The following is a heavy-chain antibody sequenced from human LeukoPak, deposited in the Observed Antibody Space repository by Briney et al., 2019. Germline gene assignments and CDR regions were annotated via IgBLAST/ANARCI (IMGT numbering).Heavy chain of an antibody. CDR1: GFTFSSYP. CDR2: ISYDGGEK. D-gene: IGHD3-22*01. CDR3: AREGSSGYYPY. J-gene: IGHJ4*02. V-gene: IGHV3-30-3*01. Sequence: GGSLRLSCAASGFTFSSYPMHWVRQAPGKGLEWVAVISYDGGEKHYADSVKGRFTLSRDDSQNTLYLQMNSLRPEDTAVYYCAREGSSGYYPYWGQGILVTVSS.